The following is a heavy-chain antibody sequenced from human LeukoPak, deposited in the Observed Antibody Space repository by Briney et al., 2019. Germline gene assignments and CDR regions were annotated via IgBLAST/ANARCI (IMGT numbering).Heavy chain of an antibody. CDR3: ARGYCSGGSCTWGLFDS. CDR1: GFTFSRSA. CDR2: ITDDGSST. V-gene: IGHV3-23*01. J-gene: IGHJ4*02. Sequence: GGSLRLSCAASGFTFSRSAMNWVRQAPGKGLEWVSTITDDGSSTYFADSVKGRFTISRDNSKNMLHLQMNSLRAEDTAVYYCARGYCSGGSCTWGLFDSWGQGTLVTVSS. D-gene: IGHD2-15*01.